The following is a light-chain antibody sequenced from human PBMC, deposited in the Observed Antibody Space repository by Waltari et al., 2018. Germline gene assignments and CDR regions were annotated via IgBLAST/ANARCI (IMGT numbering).Light chain of an antibody. V-gene: IGKV4-1*01. J-gene: IGKJ1*01. CDR3: QQYLSTPPT. Sequence: DIVMTQSPDSLAVSLGERAPIHCKASQSFLYRPNNKNSLAWYQQKPGQPPKLLIYWASTRESGVPDRFSVSGSGTDFTLTISSLQAEDVAVYYCQQYLSTPPTFGQGTKVEIK. CDR2: WAS. CDR1: QSFLYRPNNKNS.